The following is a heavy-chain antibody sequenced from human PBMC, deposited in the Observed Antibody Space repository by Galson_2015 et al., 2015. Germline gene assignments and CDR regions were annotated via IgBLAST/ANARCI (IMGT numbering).Heavy chain of an antibody. D-gene: IGHD2-15*01. V-gene: IGHV7-4-1*02. CDR3: ARDLGFCSGGSCYYFGY. Sequence: SVKVSCKASGYTFTHYAVNWVRQAPGQGLEWMGWINTNTGNPTYAQGFTGRFVFSLDTSVSTAYPQISSLKAADTAVYYCARDLGFCSGGSCYYFGYWGQGTLVTVSS. CDR1: GYTFTHYA. J-gene: IGHJ4*02. CDR2: INTNTGNP.